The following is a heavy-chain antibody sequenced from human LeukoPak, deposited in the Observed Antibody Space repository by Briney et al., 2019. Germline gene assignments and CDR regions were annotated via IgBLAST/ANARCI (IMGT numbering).Heavy chain of an antibody. CDR2: ISAYNGNT. V-gene: IGHV1-18*01. Sequence: GTVKLSCKASGYTFTSYGISWVRQAPGQGLEWMGWISAYNGNTNYAQKLQCRDTMTTDTSTRTAYKELRSLRADDTAVYYCARDRAAGTAKKIDYWGQGTLVTVPT. J-gene: IGHJ4*02. D-gene: IGHD6-13*01. CDR1: GYTFTSYG. CDR3: ARDRAAGTAKKIDY.